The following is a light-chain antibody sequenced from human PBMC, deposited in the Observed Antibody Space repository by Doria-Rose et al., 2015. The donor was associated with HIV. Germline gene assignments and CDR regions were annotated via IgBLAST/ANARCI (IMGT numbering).Light chain of an antibody. V-gene: IGKV3-20*01. J-gene: IGKJ1*01. CDR1: QSFSSTY. CDR2: DGS. CDR3: HQYGTSWT. Sequence: TQSPGTLSLSPGERATLSCRASQSFSSTYLAWYQQKPGQAPSLIIYDGSTRATGIPDRFSASGSGTDFTLTINRLEPEDFALYXCHQYGTSWTFGQGTKVEI.